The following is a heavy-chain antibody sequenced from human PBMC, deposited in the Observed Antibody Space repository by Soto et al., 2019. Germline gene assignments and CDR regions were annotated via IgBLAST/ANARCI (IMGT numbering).Heavy chain of an antibody. CDR3: ARLSTVTALYFDY. CDR2: IYYSGST. Sequence: ETLSLTCTVSGGSISSSSYYWGWIRQPPGKGLEWIGSIYYSGSTYYNPSLKSRVTISVDTSKNQFSLKLSSVTAADTAVYYCARLSTVTALYFDYWGQGTLVTVSS. J-gene: IGHJ4*02. D-gene: IGHD2-21*02. V-gene: IGHV4-39*01. CDR1: GGSISSSSYY.